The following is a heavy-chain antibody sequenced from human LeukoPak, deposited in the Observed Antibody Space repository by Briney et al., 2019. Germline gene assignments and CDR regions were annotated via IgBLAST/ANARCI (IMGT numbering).Heavy chain of an antibody. D-gene: IGHD1-26*01. V-gene: IGHV1-2*02. J-gene: IGHJ3*02. Sequence: GASVKVSCKASGYTFTGYYMHWVRQAPGQGLEWVGWINPNSGGTNYAQKFQGRVTMTRDTSISTAYMELSRLRSDDTAVYYCARPWVGADAFDIWGQGTMVTVSS. CDR1: GYTFTGYY. CDR3: ARPWVGADAFDI. CDR2: INPNSGGT.